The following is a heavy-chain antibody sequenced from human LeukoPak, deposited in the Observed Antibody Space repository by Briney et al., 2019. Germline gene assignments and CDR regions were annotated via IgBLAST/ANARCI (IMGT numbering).Heavy chain of an antibody. CDR2: ISSNGGST. D-gene: IGHD5-18*01. V-gene: IGHV3-64*01. J-gene: IGHJ6*03. CDR3: ARDVRGYSYGSYYYYYYMDV. CDR1: EFTFSSYA. Sequence: GGSLRLSCAASEFTFSSYAMHWVRQAPGKGLEYVSAISSNGGSTYYANSVKGRFTISRDNSKNTLYLQMGSLRAEDMAVYYCARDVRGYSYGSYYYYYYMDVWGKGTTVTVSS.